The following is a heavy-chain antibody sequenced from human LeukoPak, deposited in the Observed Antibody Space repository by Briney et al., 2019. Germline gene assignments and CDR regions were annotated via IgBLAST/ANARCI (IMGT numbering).Heavy chain of an antibody. D-gene: IGHD3-10*01. V-gene: IGHV4-59*01. CDR3: ARQRGFGEWFDP. J-gene: IGHJ5*02. CDR1: GGSISSYY. Sequence: PSETLSLTCTVSGGSISSYYWSWIRQPPGKGLEWIGYIYYSGSTNYNPSLKSRVTISVDTSKNQFSLKLSSVTAPDTAVYYCARQRGFGEWFDPWGQGTLVTVSS. CDR2: IYYSGST.